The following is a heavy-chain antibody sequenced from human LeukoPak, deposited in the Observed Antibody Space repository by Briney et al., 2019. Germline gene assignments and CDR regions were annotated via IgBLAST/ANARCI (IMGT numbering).Heavy chain of an antibody. CDR2: TYYRSRWYN. J-gene: IGHJ4*02. CDR1: GDSVSSNSAA. Sequence: SQTLSLTCAISGDSVSSNSAAWNWIRQSPSRGLEWLGRTYYRSRWYNDYAVSVKSRITINPDTSKNRFSLQLNSVTPEDTAVYYCARDGAVAGTGSLDYWGQGTLVTVSS. V-gene: IGHV6-1*01. D-gene: IGHD6-19*01. CDR3: ARDGAVAGTGSLDY.